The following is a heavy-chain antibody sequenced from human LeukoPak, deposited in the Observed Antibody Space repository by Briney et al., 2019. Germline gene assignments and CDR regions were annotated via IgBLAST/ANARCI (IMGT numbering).Heavy chain of an antibody. D-gene: IGHD6-19*01. CDR3: SRGSGWLSVY. V-gene: IGHV3-49*03. J-gene: IGHJ4*02. Sequence: QPGRSLRLSCTASGFTFGDYLMSWLRQAPGKGLEWIGFISGGTTEYAASVKGRFTISRDDSTSIAYLQMNSLTTEDTAVYYCSRGSGWLSVYWGQGTLVTVSS. CDR2: ISGGTT. CDR1: GFTFGDYL.